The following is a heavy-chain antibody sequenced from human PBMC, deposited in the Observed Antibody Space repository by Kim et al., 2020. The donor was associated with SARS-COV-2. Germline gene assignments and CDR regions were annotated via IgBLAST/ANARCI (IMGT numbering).Heavy chain of an antibody. Sequence: GGSLRLSCAASGFTFSSYAMHWVRQAPGKGLEWVAVISYDGSNKYYADSVKGRFTISRDNSKNTLYLQMNSLRAEDTAVYYCARGLGQLIWSYYYYGMDVWGQGTTVTVSS. J-gene: IGHJ6*02. D-gene: IGHD2-2*01. CDR2: ISYDGSNK. CDR3: ARGLGQLIWSYYYYGMDV. CDR1: GFTFSSYA. V-gene: IGHV3-30*04.